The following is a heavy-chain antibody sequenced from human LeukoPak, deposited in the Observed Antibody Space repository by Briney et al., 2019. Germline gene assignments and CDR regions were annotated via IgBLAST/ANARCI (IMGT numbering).Heavy chain of an antibody. V-gene: IGHV4-34*01. CDR1: GGSFRGYY. D-gene: IGHD6-6*01. J-gene: IGHJ5*02. CDR2: INHSGST. Sequence: SSETLPLTCAVYGGSFRGYYWSWIRQPPGKGLEWIGEINHSGSTNYNPSLKSRVTISVDTSKNQFSLKLSSVTAADTAVYYCARRASIAARGGWFDPWGQGTLVTVSS. CDR3: ARRASIAARGGWFDP.